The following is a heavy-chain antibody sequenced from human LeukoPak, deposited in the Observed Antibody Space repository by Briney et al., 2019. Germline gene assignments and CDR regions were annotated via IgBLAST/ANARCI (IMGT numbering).Heavy chain of an antibody. CDR2: ISAYNGNT. J-gene: IGHJ4*02. V-gene: IGHV1-18*01. CDR1: GYTYTSYG. Sequence: GASVKVSCKASGYTYTSYGISWVRQAPGQGLECMGWISAYNGNTNYAQKLQGRVTMTTDTSTSTAYMELRSLRSDDTAVYYCARGRASSSWYYFDYWGQGTLVTVSS. CDR3: ARGRASSSWYYFDY. D-gene: IGHD6-13*01.